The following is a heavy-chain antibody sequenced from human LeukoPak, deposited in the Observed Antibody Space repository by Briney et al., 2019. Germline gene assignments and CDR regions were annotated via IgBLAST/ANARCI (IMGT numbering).Heavy chain of an antibody. Sequence: SETLSLTCTVSGGSINTYYWSWIRHPPGKGLEWIGFVYYSGRTSYNPSLKSRVTISVDTSKSQFSLRLSSVTAADAAMYYCARLGLGDEACWFDPWGQGTLVTVSS. CDR2: VYYSGRT. CDR1: GGSINTYY. D-gene: IGHD3-10*01. V-gene: IGHV4-59*01. CDR3: ARLGLGDEACWFDP. J-gene: IGHJ5*02.